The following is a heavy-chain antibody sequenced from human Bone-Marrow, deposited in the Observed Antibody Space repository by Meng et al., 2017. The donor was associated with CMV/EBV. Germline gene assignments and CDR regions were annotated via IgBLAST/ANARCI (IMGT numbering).Heavy chain of an antibody. Sequence: ASVKVSCKVSGYTLTELSRHWVRQAPGKGLEWMGGFDPEDGETIYAQKFQGRVTMTEDTSTDTAYMELSSLRSEDTAVYYCATAWTTVTGSRYYYGMDVWGQGTTVTVSS. J-gene: IGHJ6*02. CDR3: ATAWTTVTGSRYYYGMDV. CDR1: GYTLTELS. D-gene: IGHD4-17*01. V-gene: IGHV1-24*01. CDR2: FDPEDGET.